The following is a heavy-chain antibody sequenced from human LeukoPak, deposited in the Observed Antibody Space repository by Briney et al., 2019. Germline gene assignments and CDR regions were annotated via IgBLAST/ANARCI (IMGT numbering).Heavy chain of an antibody. Sequence: ASVKVSCTASGGTFSSYAISWVRQAPGQGLEWMGGIIPIFGTANYAQKFQGRVTITADESTSTAYMELSSLRSEDTAVYYCAREGYSYYFDYWGQGTLVTVSS. CDR3: AREGYSYYFDY. CDR1: GGTFSSYA. D-gene: IGHD1-1*01. CDR2: IIPIFGTA. J-gene: IGHJ4*02. V-gene: IGHV1-69*13.